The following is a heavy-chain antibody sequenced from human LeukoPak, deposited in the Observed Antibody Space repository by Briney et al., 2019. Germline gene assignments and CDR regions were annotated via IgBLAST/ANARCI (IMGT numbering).Heavy chain of an antibody. CDR3: ARLPYYDSSGYYSPFDH. CDR2: IYYSGST. D-gene: IGHD3-22*01. CDR1: GGSISGGDYY. J-gene: IGHJ4*02. Sequence: PSETLSLTCTVSGGSISGGDYYWSWIRQPPGKGLEWIGYIYYSGSTYYNPSLKSRVTISVDTSKNQFSLKLSSVTAADTAVYYCARLPYYDSSGYYSPFDHWGQGTLVTVSS. V-gene: IGHV4-30-4*01.